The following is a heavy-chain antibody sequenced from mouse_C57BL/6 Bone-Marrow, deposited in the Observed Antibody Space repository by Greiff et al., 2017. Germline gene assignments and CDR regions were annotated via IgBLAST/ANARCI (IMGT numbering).Heavy chain of an antibody. CDR1: GYTFTDYY. D-gene: IGHD1-1*01. Sequence: QVQLQQSGAELVRPGASVKLSCKASGYTFTDYYINWVKQRPGQGLEWIARIYPGSGNTYYNEKFKGKATLTAEKSSNTAYIQLSSLTSEDSAVYFCAREGYYYGSSPYWYFDVWGTGTTVTVSS. V-gene: IGHV1-76*01. CDR3: AREGYYYGSSPYWYFDV. J-gene: IGHJ1*03. CDR2: IYPGSGNT.